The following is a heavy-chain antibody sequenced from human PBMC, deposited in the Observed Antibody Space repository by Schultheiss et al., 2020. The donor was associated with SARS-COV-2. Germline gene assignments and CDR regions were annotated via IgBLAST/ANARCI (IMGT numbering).Heavy chain of an antibody. CDR3: ARDLFSRYIWGTYRYNGRTFDY. CDR1: GFTFDTYS. V-gene: IGHV3-21*01. J-gene: IGHJ4*01. D-gene: IGHD3-16*02. Sequence: GGSLRLSCTASGFTFDTYSMNWVRQAPGKGLEWVSSISSSGAYIYYADSVRGRFTISRDNAKNSLYLHMNSLRAEDTAVYYCARDLFSRYIWGTYRYNGRTFDYWGHGTRVTVSS. CDR2: ISSSGAYI.